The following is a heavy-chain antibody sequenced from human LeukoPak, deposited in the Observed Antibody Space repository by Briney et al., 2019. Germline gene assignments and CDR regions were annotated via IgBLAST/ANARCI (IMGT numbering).Heavy chain of an antibody. CDR1: GYSFTNYW. V-gene: IGHV5-51*01. CDR3: ARVVVITSGAFDI. J-gene: IGHJ3*02. Sequence: GESLKISCKGPGYSFTNYWIGWVRQMPGKGLEWMGIIYPGDSDTRYSPSFQGQVTISADKSISTAYLQWSSPKASDTAMYYCARVVVITSGAFDIWGQGTMVTVSS. D-gene: IGHD3-22*01. CDR2: IYPGDSDT.